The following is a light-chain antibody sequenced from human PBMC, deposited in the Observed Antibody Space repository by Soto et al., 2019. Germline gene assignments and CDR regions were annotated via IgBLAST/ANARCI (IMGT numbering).Light chain of an antibody. CDR3: QLYGGSHMFS. Sequence: EIVLTQSPGTLSLSPGEGATLSCRASESISSSYLAWYQQRPGQSPRLLIYAASSRAAGIPDRFSGSGSGADFTLTISRLEPEDFAVYYCQLYGGSHMFSVGQGNKLHIK. V-gene: IGKV3-20*01. CDR2: AAS. CDR1: ESISSSY. J-gene: IGKJ2*01.